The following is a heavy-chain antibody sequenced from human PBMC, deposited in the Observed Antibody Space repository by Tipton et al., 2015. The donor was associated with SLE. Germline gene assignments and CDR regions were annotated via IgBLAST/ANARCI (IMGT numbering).Heavy chain of an antibody. CDR1: GGSIGSHY. D-gene: IGHD5-24*01. CDR2: IYFSGGT. Sequence: TLSLTCTVSGGSIGSHYWSWIRQPPGTGLEWIGYIYFSGGTNYNPSLTSRVTISVDTSKNQFSLKLSSVTAADTAVYYCARAGDGYNGPFDYWGQGTLVTVSS. CDR3: ARAGDGYNGPFDY. V-gene: IGHV4-59*11. J-gene: IGHJ4*02.